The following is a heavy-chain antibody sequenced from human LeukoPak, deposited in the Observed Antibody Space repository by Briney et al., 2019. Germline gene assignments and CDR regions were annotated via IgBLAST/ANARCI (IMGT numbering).Heavy chain of an antibody. J-gene: IGHJ4*02. Sequence: GGSLRLSCAASGFTFSMYSMAWVRQAPGKGLEWVSVINDRGGYIQDADSVKGRFTISRDNSQNTLYLQMNSLRAEDTAVYYCAKDASSGFTRYFDYWGQGTLVTVSS. CDR2: INDRGGYI. V-gene: IGHV3-23*01. CDR3: AKDASSGFTRYFDY. CDR1: GFTFSMYS. D-gene: IGHD6-19*01.